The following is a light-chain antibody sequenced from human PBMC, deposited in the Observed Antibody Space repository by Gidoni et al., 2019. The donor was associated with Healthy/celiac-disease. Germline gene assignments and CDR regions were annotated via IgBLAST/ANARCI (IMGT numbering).Light chain of an antibody. Sequence: DMQMTPSPSSLSASVGGGVTITWRTSHVSSNYFAWFQQKPGKAPKLLIYAASSLQSGVPSMFGGSGSGTYFTLTISSLQPDDFATYYCQQYNSYPLTFGQGTKVEIK. J-gene: IGKJ1*01. CDR3: QQYNSYPLT. CDR2: AAS. CDR1: HVSSNY. V-gene: IGKV1-16*01.